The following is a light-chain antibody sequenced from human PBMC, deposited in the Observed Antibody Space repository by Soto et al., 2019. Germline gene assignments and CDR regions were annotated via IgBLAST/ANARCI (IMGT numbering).Light chain of an antibody. J-gene: IGKJ2*01. CDR2: DAF. CDR1: QNIRSW. V-gene: IGKV1-5*01. Sequence: IQMTQSPATLSPSVRDRVTITCRASQNIRSWLVWYQQKPGRPHSLLISDAFILQSGVLSGFSGSGSATEFTLTTRSLHPDDFATYYCQKYNDHSPFGQGTKVDIK. CDR3: QKYNDHSP.